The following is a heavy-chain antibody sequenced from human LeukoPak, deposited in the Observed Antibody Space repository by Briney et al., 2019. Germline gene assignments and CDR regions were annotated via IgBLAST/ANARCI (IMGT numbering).Heavy chain of an antibody. Sequence: ASVKVSCKASGGTFSSYAISWVRQAPGQGLEWMGGIIPIFGTANYAQKFQGRVTITTDESTSTAYMELSSLRSEDTAVYYCASPKGGRSSSSSLYYYYYMDVWGKGTTVTVSS. CDR1: GGTFSSYA. J-gene: IGHJ6*03. CDR3: ASPKGGRSSSSSLYYYYYMDV. V-gene: IGHV1-69*05. CDR2: IIPIFGTA. D-gene: IGHD6-6*01.